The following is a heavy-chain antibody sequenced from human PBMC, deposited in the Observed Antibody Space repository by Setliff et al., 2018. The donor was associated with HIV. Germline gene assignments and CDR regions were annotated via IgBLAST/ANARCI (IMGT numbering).Heavy chain of an antibody. CDR3: AKGPHLPWSPGMDV. V-gene: IGHV3-23*01. J-gene: IGHJ6*04. CDR2: ISGSGDSI. Sequence: GGSLRLSFAASGFVFGSFVMSWVRQTPGKGLEWVSSISGSGDSIYYGDSVKGRFTISRDNSKSTLFLQMNNLRAEDTALYFCAKGPHLPWSPGMDVWGKGTTVTVSS. D-gene: IGHD3-3*01. CDR1: GFVFGSFV.